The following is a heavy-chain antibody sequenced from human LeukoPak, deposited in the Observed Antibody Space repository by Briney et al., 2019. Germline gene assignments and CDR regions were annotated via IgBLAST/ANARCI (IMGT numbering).Heavy chain of an antibody. D-gene: IGHD4-17*01. CDR3: AKGLLLNTMTTAAG. J-gene: IGHJ4*02. Sequence: GGSLRLSCAASGFTFSSYGMHWVRQAPGRGLEWVALISYNGSNSYYANSVKGRFTISRDNSENTLYLQMNSLRAEDTAVYYCAKGLLLNTMTTAAGWGQGTLVTVSS. V-gene: IGHV3-30*18. CDR2: ISYNGSNS. CDR1: GFTFSSYG.